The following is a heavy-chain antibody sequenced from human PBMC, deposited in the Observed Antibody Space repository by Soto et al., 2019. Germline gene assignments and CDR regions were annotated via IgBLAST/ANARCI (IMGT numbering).Heavy chain of an antibody. CDR1: GFTFSSYG. Sequence: GGSLRLSCAASGFTFSSYGMHWVRQAPGKGLEWVAVISYDGSNKYYADSVKGRFTISRDNSKNTLYLQMNSLRAEDTAVYYCAKGNGVVAANGMDVWRQRTTVTVSS. V-gene: IGHV3-30*18. D-gene: IGHD2-15*01. CDR2: ISYDGSNK. CDR3: AKGNGVVAANGMDV. J-gene: IGHJ6*02.